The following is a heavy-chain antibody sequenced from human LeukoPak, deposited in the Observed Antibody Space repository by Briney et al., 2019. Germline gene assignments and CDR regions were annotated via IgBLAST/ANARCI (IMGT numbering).Heavy chain of an antibody. J-gene: IGHJ6*03. CDR3: ARDRGVLRFLEWTTYYYYYYMDV. D-gene: IGHD3-3*01. CDR1: GYTFTSYG. Sequence: ASVKVSCKASGYTFTSYGISWVRQAPGQGLEWMGWISAYNGNTNYAQKLQGRVTMTTDTSTSTAYMELRSLRSDDTAVYYCARDRGVLRFLEWTTYYYYYYMDVWGKGTTVTVSS. V-gene: IGHV1-18*01. CDR2: ISAYNGNT.